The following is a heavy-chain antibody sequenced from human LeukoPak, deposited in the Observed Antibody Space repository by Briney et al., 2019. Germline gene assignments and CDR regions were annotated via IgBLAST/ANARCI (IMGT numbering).Heavy chain of an antibody. J-gene: IGHJ5*02. D-gene: IGHD6-19*01. Sequence: ASVKVSCKASGYTFTSYDINWVRQATGQGLEWMGWMNPNSGNTGYAQKFQGRVTIPRDTSASTAYMELSSRRSEDTAVYYCARGQGLVSVWFDPWGQGTLVTVSS. CDR2: MNPNSGNT. CDR1: GYTFTSYD. CDR3: ARGQGLVSVWFDP. V-gene: IGHV1-8*01.